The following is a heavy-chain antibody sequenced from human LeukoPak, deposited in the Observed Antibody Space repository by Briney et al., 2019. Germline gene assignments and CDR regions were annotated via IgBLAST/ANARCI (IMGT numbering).Heavy chain of an antibody. CDR2: IYYSGST. D-gene: IGHD3-3*01. CDR1: GGSISSGDYY. Sequence: SETLSLTCTVSGGSISSGDYYWSWIRQPPGKGLEWIGYIYYSGSTNYNPSLKSRVTISVDKSKNQFSLKLSSVTAADTAVYYCASGNRIYDFWSGYSGGRLLDPYYYYGMDVWGQGTTVTVSS. J-gene: IGHJ6*02. CDR3: ASGNRIYDFWSGYSGGRLLDPYYYYGMDV. V-gene: IGHV4-30-4*01.